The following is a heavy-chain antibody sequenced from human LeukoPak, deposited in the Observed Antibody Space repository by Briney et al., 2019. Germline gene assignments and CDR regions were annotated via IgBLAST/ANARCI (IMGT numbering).Heavy chain of an antibody. CDR1: GFTFSRYG. D-gene: IGHD6-19*01. CDR2: ISSSSGTI. CDR3: ARVSYSEIAVAGTSGY. V-gene: IGHV3-48*04. Sequence: GGSLRLSCVASGFTFSRYGMHWVRQAPGKGLEWVSYISSSSGTIYYADSVKGRFTISRDNAKNSLYLQMNSLRAEDTAVYYCARVSYSEIAVAGTSGYWGQGTLVTVSS. J-gene: IGHJ4*02.